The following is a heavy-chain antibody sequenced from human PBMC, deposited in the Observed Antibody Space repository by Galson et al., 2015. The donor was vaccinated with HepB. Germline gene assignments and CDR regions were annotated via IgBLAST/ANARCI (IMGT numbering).Heavy chain of an antibody. Sequence: SVKVSCKASGFTFTSSAMQWVRQARGQRLEWIGWIVVGSGNTNYAQKFQERVTITRDMSTSTAYMELSSLRPEDTAVYYCAASPRSGGSCYYWGQGTLVTVSS. J-gene: IGHJ4*02. CDR1: GFTFTSSA. CDR2: IVVGSGNT. CDR3: AASPRSGGSCYY. V-gene: IGHV1-58*02. D-gene: IGHD2-15*01.